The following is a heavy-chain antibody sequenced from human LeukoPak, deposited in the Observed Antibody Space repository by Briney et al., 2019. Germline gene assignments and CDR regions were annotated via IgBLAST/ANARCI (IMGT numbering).Heavy chain of an antibody. Sequence: PSETLSLTCAVYGGSFSGYYWSCVRQAPGKGLEWVSVIYSGGSTYYADSVKGRFTISRDNSKNTLYLQMNSLRAEDTAVYYCAGSPSRDDLLCDWGQGTLVTVSS. CDR1: GGSFSGYY. CDR3: AGSPSRDDLLCD. CDR2: IYSGGST. V-gene: IGHV3-53*01. J-gene: IGHJ4*02. D-gene: IGHD2-15*01.